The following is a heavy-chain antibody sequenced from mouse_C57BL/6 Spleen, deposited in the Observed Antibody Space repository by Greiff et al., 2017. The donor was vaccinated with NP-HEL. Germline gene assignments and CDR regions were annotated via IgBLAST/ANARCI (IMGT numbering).Heavy chain of an antibody. J-gene: IGHJ2*01. CDR1: GYTFTDYY. V-gene: IGHV1-19*01. CDR3: ARWSDGYSPY. CDR2: INPYNGGT. Sequence: EVQLQQSGPVLVKPGASVKMSCKASGYTFTDYYMNWVKQSHGKSLEWIGVINPYNGGTSYNQKFKGKATLTVDKSSSTAYMELNSLTSEDSAVYYWARWSDGYSPYWGQGTTLTVSS. D-gene: IGHD2-3*01.